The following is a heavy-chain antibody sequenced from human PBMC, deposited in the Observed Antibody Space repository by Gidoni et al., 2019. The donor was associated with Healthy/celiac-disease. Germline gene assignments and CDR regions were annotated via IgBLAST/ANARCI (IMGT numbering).Heavy chain of an antibody. CDR3: ARDPPSGWLTRLGMDV. CDR1: GFTFSSYS. J-gene: IGHJ6*02. D-gene: IGHD6-19*01. Sequence: EVQLVESGGGLVKPGGSLRLSCAASGFTFSSYSMNWVRQAPGKGLEWVSSISSSSSYIYYADSVKGRFTISRDNAKNSLYLQMNSLRAEDTAVYYCARDPPSGWLTRLGMDVWGQGTTVTVSS. CDR2: ISSSSSYI. V-gene: IGHV3-21*01.